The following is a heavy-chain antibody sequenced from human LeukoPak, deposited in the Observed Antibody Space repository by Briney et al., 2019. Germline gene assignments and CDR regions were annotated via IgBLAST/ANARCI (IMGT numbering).Heavy chain of an antibody. Sequence: PGGSLRLSCAASGFTFSSYSMNWVRQAPGKGLEWVSYISSSSSTIYYADSVKGRFTISRDNAKNSLYLQMNSLRAEDTAVYYCARDHLAYHYDSSGYSAEYFQHWGQGTLVTVSS. V-gene: IGHV3-48*01. CDR1: GFTFSSYS. CDR2: ISSSSSTI. D-gene: IGHD3-22*01. CDR3: ARDHLAYHYDSSGYSAEYFQH. J-gene: IGHJ1*01.